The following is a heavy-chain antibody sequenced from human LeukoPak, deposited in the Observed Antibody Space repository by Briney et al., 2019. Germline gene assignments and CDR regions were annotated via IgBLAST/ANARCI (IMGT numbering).Heavy chain of an antibody. J-gene: IGHJ4*02. CDR2: INGSGGDK. V-gene: IGHV3-23*01. CDR1: GFTFSSYA. D-gene: IGHD4-11*01. CDR3: AREDYSNYAPYFDY. Sequence: AGGSLRLSCAASGFTFSSYAMTWVRQAPGKGLDWVSGINGSGGDKYHADSVKGRFTISRDNAKNTLYLQLNSLRAEDTAVYYCAREDYSNYAPYFDYWGQGTLVTVSS.